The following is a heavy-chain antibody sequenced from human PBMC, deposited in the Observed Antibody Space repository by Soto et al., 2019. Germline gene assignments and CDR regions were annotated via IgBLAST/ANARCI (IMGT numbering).Heavy chain of an antibody. J-gene: IGHJ4*02. CDR3: TREVDTAMVTSWQFYY. CDR2: NRSKANSYAT. Sequence: EVQLVESGAGLVQPGGSLKLSCAASGFTFSGSAMHWVGQASGKGLEWVGRNRSKANSYATAYAASVKGRFTISRDDSKNTAYLQMNSLKTEDTAVYYCTREVDTAMVTSWQFYYWGQGTLVTVSS. CDR1: GFTFSGSA. V-gene: IGHV3-73*02. D-gene: IGHD5-18*01.